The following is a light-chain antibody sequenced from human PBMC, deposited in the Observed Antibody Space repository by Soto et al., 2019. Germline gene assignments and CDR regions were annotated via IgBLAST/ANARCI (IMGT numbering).Light chain of an antibody. Sequence: EIVLTQSPGTLSLSPGERATLSCRASQSVISSYLAWYQQKPGQAPRRLIYGASNRATGIPARFSGGGSWTDFALNNSRLQPEDSAVYYCQQYCSSGTFGQGTKVDI. J-gene: IGKJ1*01. CDR1: QSVISSY. V-gene: IGKV3-20*01. CDR2: GAS. CDR3: QQYCSSGT.